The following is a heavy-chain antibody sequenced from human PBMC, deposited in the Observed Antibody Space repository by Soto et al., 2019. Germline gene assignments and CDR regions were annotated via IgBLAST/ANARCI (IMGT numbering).Heavy chain of an antibody. D-gene: IGHD5-18*01. Sequence: QVQLVQSGAEVKKPGASVKVSCKASGYTFTSYGISWVRQAPGQGLEWMGWISAYNGNTNYAQKLQGRVTMTTDTSTSTAYMELRSLRSDDTAVYYCATDQQGRLDTAMVQADWFDPWGQGTLVTVSS. CDR1: GYTFTSYG. CDR3: ATDQQGRLDTAMVQADWFDP. V-gene: IGHV1-18*01. CDR2: ISAYNGNT. J-gene: IGHJ5*02.